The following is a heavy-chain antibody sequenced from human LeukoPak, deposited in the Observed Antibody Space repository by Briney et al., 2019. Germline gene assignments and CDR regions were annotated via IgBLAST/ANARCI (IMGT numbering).Heavy chain of an antibody. CDR3: ARVGIGYYDKSGYYPYYCDS. CDR1: GYTFTTFG. Sequence: ASVTVSCTASGYTFTTFGISWVRQAPGQGLEWMGWISANSGKADYAQKFQGRVTVTTDTSASTAYMELRSLRSDDTAVYYCARVGIGYYDKSGYYPYYCDSWGQGTLVTVSS. J-gene: IGHJ4*02. D-gene: IGHD3-22*01. CDR2: ISANSGKA. V-gene: IGHV1-18*01.